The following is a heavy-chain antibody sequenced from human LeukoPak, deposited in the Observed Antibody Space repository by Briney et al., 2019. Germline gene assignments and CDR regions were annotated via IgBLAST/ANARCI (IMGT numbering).Heavy chain of an antibody. CDR2: FDPEDGET. CDR3: ATVMPYSSGWYFFY. D-gene: IGHD6-19*01. J-gene: IGHJ4*02. V-gene: IGHV1-24*01. CDR1: GYTLTELS. Sequence: ASVKVSCKVSGYTLTELSMHWVRQAPGKGLEWMGGFDPEDGETIYAQKFQGRVTMTEDTSTDTAYMELSSLRSEDTAVYYCATVMPYSSGWYFFYWGQGTLVTVPS.